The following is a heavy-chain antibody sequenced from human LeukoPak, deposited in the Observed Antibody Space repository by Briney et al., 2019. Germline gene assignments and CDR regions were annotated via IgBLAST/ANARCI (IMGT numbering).Heavy chain of an antibody. CDR3: ARDPPQPNTYYYGSGTWGGGDY. D-gene: IGHD3-10*01. V-gene: IGHV3-64*01. CDR2: ISSNGGST. CDR1: GFTFSSYA. Sequence: GGSLRLSCAASGFTFSSYAMHWVRQAPGKGLEYVSAISSNGGSTYYATSVKGRFTISRDNSKNTLYLQMGSLRAEDMAAYYCARDPPQPNTYYYGSGTWGGGDYWGQGTLVTVSS. J-gene: IGHJ4*02.